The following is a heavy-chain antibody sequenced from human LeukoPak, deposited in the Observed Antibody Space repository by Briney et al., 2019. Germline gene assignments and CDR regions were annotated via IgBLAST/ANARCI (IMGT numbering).Heavy chain of an antibody. Sequence: ESLKISCKGSGYSFSSYWIAWVRQMPGKGLEWMGIIYPGDSDTTYSPSFQGQVTISADKSISTAYLQWNSLKASDTAMYFCARRRSSTLIDYWGQGTLFTASS. V-gene: IGHV5-51*01. CDR1: GYSFSSYW. CDR2: IYPGDSDT. CDR3: ARRRSSTLIDY. J-gene: IGHJ4*02. D-gene: IGHD3-10*01.